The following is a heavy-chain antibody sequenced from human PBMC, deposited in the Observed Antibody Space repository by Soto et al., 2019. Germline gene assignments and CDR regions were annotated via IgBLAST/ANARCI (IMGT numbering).Heavy chain of an antibody. D-gene: IGHD2-2*03. V-gene: IGHV1-69*12. CDR3: GGGGRDYAGSGYCQGHV. J-gene: IGHJ6*04. Sequence: QVQLVQSGAEVKKPGSSVKVSCKSSGGTFSNYGFSWVRQAPGQGLECMGVIVPIFGAEHPQKFQGRVTITADESXNXXFMELGGLNSEDTGGYYCGGGGRDYAGSGYCQGHVWGEGTTVTVSS. CDR2: IVPIFGA. CDR1: GGTFSNYG.